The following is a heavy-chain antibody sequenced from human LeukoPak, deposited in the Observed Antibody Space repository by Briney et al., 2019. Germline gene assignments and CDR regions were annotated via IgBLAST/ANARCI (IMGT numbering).Heavy chain of an antibody. CDR2: IYSGGST. J-gene: IGHJ4*02. V-gene: IGHV3-66*02. CDR3: ARGAVVTYFDY. Sequence: GGSLRLSCAASGFIVSSNYMSWVRRAPGKGLEWVSVIYSGGSTYYADSVKGRFTISRDNSKNTLYLQMNSLRAEDTAVYYCARGAVVTYFDYWGQGTLVTVSS. CDR1: GFIVSSNY. D-gene: IGHD4-23*01.